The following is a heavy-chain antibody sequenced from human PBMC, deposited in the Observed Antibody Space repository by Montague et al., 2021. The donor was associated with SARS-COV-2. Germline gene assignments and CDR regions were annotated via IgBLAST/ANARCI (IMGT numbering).Heavy chain of an antibody. CDR3: ARAGGGSSYNYYGLDV. J-gene: IGHJ6*04. CDR2: VYYTGGT. V-gene: IGHV4-59*13. D-gene: IGHD2-15*01. CDR1: GGSINSFY. Sequence: SETLSLTCSVSGGSINSFYWNWIRQSPGKGLEWIGYVYYTGGTNYNPSLKSRATISVDTSKNQFSLTVGSVTAADTAVYYCARAGGGSSYNYYGLDVWGKGTTVTVSS.